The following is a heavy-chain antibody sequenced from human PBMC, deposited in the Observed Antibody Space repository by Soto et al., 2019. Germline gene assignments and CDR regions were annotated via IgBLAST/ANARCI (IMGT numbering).Heavy chain of an antibody. CDR3: AKSIKDFWSGYTNYYGMDV. D-gene: IGHD3-3*01. CDR1: GFTFSSYA. V-gene: IGHV3-23*01. CDR2: ISGSGGST. Sequence: PGGSLRLSCAASGFTFSSYAMSWVRQAPVKGLEWVSAISGSGGSTYYADSVKGRFTISRDNSKNTLYLQMNSLRAEDTAVYYCAKSIKDFWSGYTNYYGMDVLGQGTTLTFSS. J-gene: IGHJ6*02.